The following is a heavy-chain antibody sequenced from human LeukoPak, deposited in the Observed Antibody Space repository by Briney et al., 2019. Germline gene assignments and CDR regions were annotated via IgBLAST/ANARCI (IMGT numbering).Heavy chain of an antibody. V-gene: IGHV1-46*01. J-gene: IGHJ4*02. CDR3: ARDARYNWNDKFDY. D-gene: IGHD1-20*01. CDR1: GGTFSSYA. Sequence: ASVKVSCKASGGTFSSYAISWVRQAPGQGLEWMGIINPSGGSTSYAQKFQGRVTMTRDTSTSTVYMELSSLRSEDTAVYYCARDARYNWNDKFDYWGQGTLVTVSS. CDR2: INPSGGST.